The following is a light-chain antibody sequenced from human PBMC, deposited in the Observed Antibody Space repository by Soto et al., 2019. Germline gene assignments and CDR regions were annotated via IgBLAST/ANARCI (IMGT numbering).Light chain of an antibody. J-gene: IGLJ3*02. CDR2: STS. Sequence: QTVVTQEPSLTVSPGGTVTLTCASSTGAVTSGYYPNWFQQKPGQAPRALLYSTSNKYSWTPARFSGSLLGGKAALTLSGVQPEDEAEYYCLLYYGGAHLVFGGGTQLTVL. CDR1: TGAVTSGYY. CDR3: LLYYGGAHLV. V-gene: IGLV7-43*01.